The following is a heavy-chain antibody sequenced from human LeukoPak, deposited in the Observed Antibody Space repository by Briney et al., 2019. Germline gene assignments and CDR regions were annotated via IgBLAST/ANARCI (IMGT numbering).Heavy chain of an antibody. CDR1: GGTFSSYA. CDR3: ASQESSGWSSFDY. J-gene: IGHJ4*02. D-gene: IGHD6-19*01. V-gene: IGHV1-69*04. CDR2: IIPILGIA. Sequence: SVKVSCKASGGTFSSYAISWVRQAPGQGLEWMGRIIPILGIANYAQKFQGRVTITADKSTSTAYMELSSLRSEDTAVHYCASQESSGWSSFDYWGQGTLVTVSS.